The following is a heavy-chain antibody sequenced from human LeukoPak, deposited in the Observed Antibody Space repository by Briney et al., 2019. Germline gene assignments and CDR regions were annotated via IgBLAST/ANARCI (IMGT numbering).Heavy chain of an antibody. D-gene: IGHD3-10*01. CDR2: IAPNSGGT. V-gene: IGHV1-2*02. CDR3: ARAPRREPGYYGSGS. CDR1: GYTFTAHY. J-gene: IGHJ4*02. Sequence: ASVKVSCKAYGYTFTAHYMHWVRQAPGQGLEWLGWIAPNSGGTHYAQKFQDRVTMTRDTSISTAYMELSSLRSEDTAVNYCARAPRREPGYYGSGSWGQGTLVTVSS.